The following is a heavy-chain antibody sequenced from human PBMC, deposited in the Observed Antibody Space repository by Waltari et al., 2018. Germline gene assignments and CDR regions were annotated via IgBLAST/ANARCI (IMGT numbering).Heavy chain of an antibody. V-gene: IGHV4-34*01. D-gene: IGHD3-3*01. J-gene: IGHJ2*01. CDR1: GGSFRGYY. CDR3: ARVYDFWSGYSYWYFDL. CDR2: INHSGST. Sequence: QVQLQQWGAGLLKPSETLSLTCAVYGGSFRGYYWSWIRQPPGKGLEWIGEINHSGSTNYNPSLKSRVTISVDTSKNQFSLKLSSVTAADTAVYYCARVYDFWSGYSYWYFDLWGRGTLVTVSS.